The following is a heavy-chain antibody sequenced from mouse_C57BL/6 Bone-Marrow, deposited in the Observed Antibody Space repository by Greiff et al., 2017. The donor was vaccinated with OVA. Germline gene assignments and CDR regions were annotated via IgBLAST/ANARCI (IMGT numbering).Heavy chain of an antibody. CDR2: IYPGDGDT. Sequence: VQRVESGPELVKPGASVKISCKASGYAFSSSWMNWVKQRPGQGLEWIGRIYPGDGDTNYNGKFKGKATLTAYKSSSTAYMQLSSLTSEDSAVYFCARRRVYDAYAMDYWGQGTSVTVSS. D-gene: IGHD2-12*01. J-gene: IGHJ4*01. CDR3: ARRRVYDAYAMDY. CDR1: GYAFSSSW. V-gene: IGHV1-82*01.